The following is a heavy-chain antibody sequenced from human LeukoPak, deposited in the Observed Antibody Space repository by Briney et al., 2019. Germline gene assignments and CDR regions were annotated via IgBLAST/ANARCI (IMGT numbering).Heavy chain of an antibody. CDR3: ARGGIVGATGDY. Sequence: PGGSLRLSCAASGFTFSDYSMNWVRQAPGGGLEWISYISSSGDNIYYADSVKGRFTISRDNAKSSLYLQVNSLRADDTAVYYCARGGIVGATGDYWGQGTLVTVSS. J-gene: IGHJ4*02. CDR2: ISSSGDNI. V-gene: IGHV3-48*01. D-gene: IGHD1-26*01. CDR1: GFTFSDYS.